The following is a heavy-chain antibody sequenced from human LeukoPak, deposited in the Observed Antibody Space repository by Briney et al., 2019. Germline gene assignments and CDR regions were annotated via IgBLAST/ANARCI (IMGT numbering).Heavy chain of an antibody. D-gene: IGHD3-22*01. J-gene: IGHJ4*02. CDR2: IYYSGST. Sequence: PSETLSLTCTHSDGSISSYYWSWIRQPPGKGLEWIGYIYYSGSTNYNPSLKSRVTISVDTSKNQFSLKLSSVTAADTAVYYCARAKYYYDSSGYYSFDYWGQGTLVTVSS. V-gene: IGHV4-59*01. CDR1: DGSISSYY. CDR3: ARAKYYYDSSGYYSFDY.